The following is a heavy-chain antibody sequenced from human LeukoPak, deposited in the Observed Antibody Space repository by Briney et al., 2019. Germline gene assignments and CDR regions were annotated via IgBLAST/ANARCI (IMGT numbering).Heavy chain of an antibody. Sequence: GGSLRLSCAASGFTFSNYAMSWVRQAPGKGLEWVANINQDGSETYYVDSVKGRFTISRDNAKNSLLLQMNNLRAEDTAVYYCARDGEMPTIYFDYWGQGTLVTVSS. CDR2: INQDGSET. CDR1: GFTFSNYA. CDR3: ARDGEMPTIYFDY. D-gene: IGHD5-24*01. V-gene: IGHV3-7*01. J-gene: IGHJ4*02.